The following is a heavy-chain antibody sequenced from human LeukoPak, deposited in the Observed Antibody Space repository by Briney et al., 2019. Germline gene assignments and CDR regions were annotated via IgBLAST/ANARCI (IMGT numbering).Heavy chain of an antibody. CDR1: GISFSSSN. CDR2: ISSSSSSI. V-gene: IGHV3-21*01. Sequence: GGSLRLSCPASGISFSSSNVNWVRQAPGKGLEWVSSISSSSSSIYYADSLEGRFIISRDNAENSLYLQMNSLRAEHTAVYFCARDLSIAAYGFWGQGNLVTVSS. J-gene: IGHJ4*02. D-gene: IGHD6-6*01. CDR3: ARDLSIAAYGF.